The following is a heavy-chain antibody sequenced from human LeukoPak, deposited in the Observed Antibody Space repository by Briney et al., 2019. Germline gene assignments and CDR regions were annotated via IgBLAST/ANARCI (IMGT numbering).Heavy chain of an antibody. CDR3: AKNDYGDYFGGDY. J-gene: IGHJ4*02. D-gene: IGHD4-17*01. CDR1: GFTFSSYA. CDR2: ISGSGGST. V-gene: IGHV3-23*01. Sequence: PGGSLRLSCAASGFTFSSYAMSWVGQAPGKGLEWVSGISGSGGSTYYADSVQGRFTISRDNSKNTLYLQMNSLRADDTAVYYCAKNDYGDYFGGDYWGQGTLVTVSS.